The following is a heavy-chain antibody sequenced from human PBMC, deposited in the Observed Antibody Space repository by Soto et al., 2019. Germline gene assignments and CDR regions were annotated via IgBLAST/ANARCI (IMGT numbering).Heavy chain of an antibody. CDR1: GGSISSYY. V-gene: IGHV4-59*08. D-gene: IGHD2-15*01. Sequence: SETLSLTCTVSGGSISSYYWSWIRQPPGKGLEWIGYIYYSGSTNYNPSLQSRVTISVDTSKNQFSLKLSSVTAADSAVYYCARTAVVVAATGGWFDPWGQGTLVTVS. CDR2: IYYSGST. CDR3: ARTAVVVAATGGWFDP. J-gene: IGHJ5*02.